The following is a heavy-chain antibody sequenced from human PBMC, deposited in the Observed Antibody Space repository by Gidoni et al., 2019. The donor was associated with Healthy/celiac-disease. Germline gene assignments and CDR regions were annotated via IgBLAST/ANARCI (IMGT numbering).Heavy chain of an antibody. CDR1: GYTFPSYG. V-gene: IGHV1-18*01. J-gene: IGHJ5*02. Sequence: QVQLVQSGAEVKKPGASVTVSCKASGYTFPSYGISWVRQAPGQGLEWMGWISAYNGNTNYAQKLQGRVTMTTDTSTSTAYMELRSLRSDDTAVYYCARITYYYDSSGPNWFDPWGQGTLVTVSS. CDR3: ARITYYYDSSGPNWFDP. CDR2: ISAYNGNT. D-gene: IGHD3-22*01.